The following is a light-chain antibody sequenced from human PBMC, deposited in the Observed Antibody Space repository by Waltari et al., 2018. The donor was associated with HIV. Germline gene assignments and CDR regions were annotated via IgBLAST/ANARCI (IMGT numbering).Light chain of an antibody. CDR2: DDS. J-gene: IGLJ2*01. CDR3: QVWDPSSDHVV. Sequence: SYVLPQHPSVSVAPGQTARITCGGNDIDTKNLTWYQQKPGQDPVLVVYDDSDRPSGIPERFSGSNSGNTATLTITRVEAGDEADYYCQVWDPSSDHVVFGGGTKLTVL. CDR1: DIDTKN. V-gene: IGLV3-21*02.